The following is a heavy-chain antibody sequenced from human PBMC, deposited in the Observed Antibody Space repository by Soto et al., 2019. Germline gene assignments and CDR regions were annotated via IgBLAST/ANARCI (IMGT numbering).Heavy chain of an antibody. V-gene: IGHV4-61*01. Sequence: PSWTXSLTCTGSGVSVIIGSYYGSWIRQPPGKGLDWIGYIYYSGSTNYNPSLKSRVTISVDTSKNQFSLKLSSVTAADKAVSYCEREQSNIEDRANCFEPWGQGTLVTVYS. CDR1: GVSVIIGSYY. CDR2: IYYSGST. D-gene: IGHD6-6*01. CDR3: EREQSNIEDRANCFEP. J-gene: IGHJ5*02.